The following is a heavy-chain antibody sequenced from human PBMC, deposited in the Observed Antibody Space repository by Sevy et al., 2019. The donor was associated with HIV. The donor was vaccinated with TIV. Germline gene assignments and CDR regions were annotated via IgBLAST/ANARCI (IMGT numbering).Heavy chain of an antibody. CDR2: ISYDGSNK. Sequence: GGSLRLSCAASGFTFSSYGMHWVRQAPGKGLEWVAVISYDGSNKYYADSVKGRFTISRDNSKNMLYLQMNSLRAEDTAVYYCAKDRSAARPAALDYWGQGTLVTVSS. CDR3: AKDRSAARPAALDY. CDR1: GFTFSSYG. J-gene: IGHJ4*02. D-gene: IGHD6-6*01. V-gene: IGHV3-30*18.